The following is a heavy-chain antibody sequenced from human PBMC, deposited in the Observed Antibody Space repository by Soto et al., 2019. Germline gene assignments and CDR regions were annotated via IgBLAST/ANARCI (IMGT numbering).Heavy chain of an antibody. CDR2: IYYSGST. Sequence: PSETLSLTCTVSGGSISSYYWSWIRQPPGKGLEWIGYIYYSGSTNYNPSLKSRVTISVDTSKNQFSLKLSSMTAADTAVYFCARDPNDILTGYSLSSYYMDVWGKGTTVTVSS. D-gene: IGHD3-9*01. V-gene: IGHV4-59*12. CDR1: GGSISSYY. J-gene: IGHJ6*03. CDR3: ARDPNDILTGYSLSSYYMDV.